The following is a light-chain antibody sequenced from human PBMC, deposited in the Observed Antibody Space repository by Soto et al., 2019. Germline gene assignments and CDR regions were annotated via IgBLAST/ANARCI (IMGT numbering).Light chain of an antibody. CDR2: EVS. CDR3: SSYTGSSYV. J-gene: IGLJ1*01. Sequence: QSVLTHPPSASGSPGQSVTISCTGTGSDVGDYNYVSWYQQHPGKAPKLMIYEVSKRPSGVPDRFSGSKSSNTASLTVSGLQAEDEANYYCSSYTGSSYVFGTGTKVTVL. V-gene: IGLV2-8*01. CDR1: GSDVGDYNY.